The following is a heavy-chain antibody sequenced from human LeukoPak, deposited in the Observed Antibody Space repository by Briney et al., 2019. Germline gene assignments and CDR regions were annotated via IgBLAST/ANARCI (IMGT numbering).Heavy chain of an antibody. Sequence: PSETLSLTCAVSGDSTSSSNWWSWVRLPPGKGLEWIGEIYHSGSTNYRPSLKSRVTVSLDTSKNQFSLNLSSVTAADTAVYYCVRDPRDGYAFDYWGQGTLVTVSS. D-gene: IGHD5-24*01. CDR2: IYHSGST. CDR1: GDSTSSSNW. J-gene: IGHJ4*02. V-gene: IGHV4-4*02. CDR3: VRDPRDGYAFDY.